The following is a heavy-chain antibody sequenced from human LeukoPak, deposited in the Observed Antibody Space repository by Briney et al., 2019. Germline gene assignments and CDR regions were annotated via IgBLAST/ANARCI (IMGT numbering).Heavy chain of an antibody. CDR3: ARKTYRSSWYYFDY. Sequence: ASVKVSCKASGYTFTSYYMHWVRHAPAPGLEWMGIINPSGGSTTYAQKFKGRVTMTRDMSTSTVYMELSSLRSEDTAVYYCARKTYRSSWYYFDYWGQGTLVTVSS. CDR2: INPSGGST. CDR1: GYTFTSYY. J-gene: IGHJ4*02. V-gene: IGHV1-46*01. D-gene: IGHD6-13*01.